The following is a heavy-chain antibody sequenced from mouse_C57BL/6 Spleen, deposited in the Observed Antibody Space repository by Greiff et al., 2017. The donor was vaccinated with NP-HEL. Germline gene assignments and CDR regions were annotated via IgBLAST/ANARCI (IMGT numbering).Heavy chain of an antibody. V-gene: IGHV1-55*01. CDR1: GYTFTSYW. Sequence: QVQLQQPGAELVKPGASVKMSCKASGYTFTSYWITWVKQRPGQGLEWIGDIYPGSGSTNYNEKFKSKATMTVDTSSSTAYMQLSSLTSEDCAVNYCARQLSYAMDDWGQGTSVTVSS. CDR3: ARQLSYAMDD. J-gene: IGHJ4*01. D-gene: IGHD4-1*02. CDR2: IYPGSGST.